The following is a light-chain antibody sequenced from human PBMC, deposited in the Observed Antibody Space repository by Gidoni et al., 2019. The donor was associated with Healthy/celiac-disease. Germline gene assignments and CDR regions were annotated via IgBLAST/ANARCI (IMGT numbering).Light chain of an antibody. CDR3: QQRSNWTPLT. CDR1: QIVSSY. J-gene: IGKJ4*01. V-gene: IGKV3-11*01. CDR2: DAS. Sequence: IVLTQSPATLSLYPGERPSLSCRGSQIVSSYLAWYQQKPGQAPRHLIYDASNRATGIPARFSGSGSGTDFTLPISSIEPEDFAVYYCQQRSNWTPLTFGGGTKVEIK.